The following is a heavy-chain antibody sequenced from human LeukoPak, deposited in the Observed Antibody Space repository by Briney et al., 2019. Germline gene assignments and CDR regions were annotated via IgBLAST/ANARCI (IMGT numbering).Heavy chain of an antibody. V-gene: IGHV3-11*01. Sequence: GGSLRLSCAASGFTFSDYYMSWIRQAPGKGLEWVSYISSSGSTIYYADSVKGRFTISRDNAKNSLYLQMNSLRAEDTAVHYCARGESSTRFYGMDVWGQGTTVTVSS. CDR3: ARGESSTRFYGMDV. J-gene: IGHJ6*02. CDR2: ISSSGSTI. D-gene: IGHD2-2*01. CDR1: GFTFSDYY.